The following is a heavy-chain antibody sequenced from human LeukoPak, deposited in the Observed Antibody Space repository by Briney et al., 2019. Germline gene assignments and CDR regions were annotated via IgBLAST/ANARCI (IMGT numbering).Heavy chain of an antibody. V-gene: IGHV3-48*03. D-gene: IGHD5-18*01. Sequence: GGSLRLSCAASGFTFSSYEMNWVRQAPGKGREWVSYISSSGSTIYYADSVKGRFTISRDNAKNSLYLQMNSLRAEDTAVYYCARSRGYSYGYIDPFDYWGQGTLVTVSS. CDR2: ISSSGSTI. J-gene: IGHJ4*02. CDR1: GFTFSSYE. CDR3: ARSRGYSYGYIDPFDY.